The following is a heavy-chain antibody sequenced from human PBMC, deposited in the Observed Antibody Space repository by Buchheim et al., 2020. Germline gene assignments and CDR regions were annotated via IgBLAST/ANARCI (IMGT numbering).Heavy chain of an antibody. V-gene: IGHV4-4*02. J-gene: IGHJ6*02. D-gene: IGHD3-22*01. Sequence: QVQLQESGPGLVKPSGTLSLTCAVSGGSISSSTWWSGVRQPPGKGLEWFGEIYHSGRTNYNPSLRSRAIISVDKSKNKFSIKQSSVTAADTAVYFCARAVYPDDSIYYGMDVLGQGTT. CDR3: ARAVYPDDSIYYGMDV. CDR2: IYHSGRT. CDR1: GGSISSSTW.